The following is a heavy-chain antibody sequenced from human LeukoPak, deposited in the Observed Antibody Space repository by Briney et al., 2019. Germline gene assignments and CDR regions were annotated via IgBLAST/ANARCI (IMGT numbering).Heavy chain of an antibody. CDR2: ISAYNGNT. J-gene: IGHJ5*02. D-gene: IGHD2-2*01. V-gene: IGHV1-18*01. CDR1: GYTFTSYG. CDR3: ARVRFDCSSTSCYYWFDP. Sequence: GASVKVSCKASGYTFTSYGISWVRQAPGQGLEWMGWISAYNGNTNYAQKLQGRVTMTTDTSTSTAYMELRSLRSDDTAVYYCARVRFDCSSTSCYYWFDPWGQGTLVTVSS.